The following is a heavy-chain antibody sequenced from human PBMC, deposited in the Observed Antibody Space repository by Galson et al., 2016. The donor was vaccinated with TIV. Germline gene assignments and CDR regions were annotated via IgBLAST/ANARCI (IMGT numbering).Heavy chain of an antibody. V-gene: IGHV5-10-1*01. CDR1: GYSFSNYW. J-gene: IGHJ5*02. Sequence: QSGAEVTKPGESLKISCKGSGYSFSNYWIAWLRRMPGKGLEWMGMIHPSDSYTNYSLSFQGHVTISVDKSISTAYLQRSSLKASDSGMYYCARRTLAVGTDANWFDPWGQGTLVTVSS. CDR2: IHPSDSYT. D-gene: IGHD6-13*01. CDR3: ARRTLAVGTDANWFDP.